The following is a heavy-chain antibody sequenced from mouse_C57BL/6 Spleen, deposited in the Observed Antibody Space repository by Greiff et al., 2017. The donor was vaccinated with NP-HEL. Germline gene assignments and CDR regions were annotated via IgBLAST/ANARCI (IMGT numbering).Heavy chain of an antibody. Sequence: EVKLMESGGGLVKPGGSLKLSCAASGFTFSSYAMSWVRQTPEKRLEWVATISDGGSYTYYPDNIQGRFTISRDNAKNNLYLQMSHLKSEDTAMYYCARGYAMDYWGQGTSVTVSS. CDR3: ARGYAMDY. CDR2: ISDGGSYT. J-gene: IGHJ4*01. V-gene: IGHV5-4*03. CDR1: GFTFSSYA.